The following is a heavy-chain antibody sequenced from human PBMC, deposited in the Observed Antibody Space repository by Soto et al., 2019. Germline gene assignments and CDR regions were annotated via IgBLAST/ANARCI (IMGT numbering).Heavy chain of an antibody. D-gene: IGHD5-12*01. CDR3: ARDLGSGYDPGDY. Sequence: SVKVSCKTSGDMFIGYSISWVRQAPGQGLEWIGGIIPIFGTTNYAQRFHGRVTITADKSTSTVYMELYSLKSEDTAVYYCARDLGSGYDPGDYWG. J-gene: IGHJ4*01. CDR1: GDMFIGYS. V-gene: IGHV1-69*06. CDR2: IIPIFGTT.